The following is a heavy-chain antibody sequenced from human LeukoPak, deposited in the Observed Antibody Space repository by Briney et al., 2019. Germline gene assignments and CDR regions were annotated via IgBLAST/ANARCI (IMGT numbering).Heavy chain of an antibody. CDR3: AREGPRYDSSGYYPYCFDY. V-gene: IGHV3-66*02. CDR1: GFTVSSNY. J-gene: IGHJ4*02. D-gene: IGHD3-22*01. CDR2: IYSGGST. Sequence: GGSLRLSCAASGFTVSSNYMSWVRQAPGKGLEWVSVIYSGGSTYYADSVKGRFTISRDNSKNTLYLQMNSLRAEDTAVYYCAREGPRYDSSGYYPYCFDYWGQGTLVTVSS.